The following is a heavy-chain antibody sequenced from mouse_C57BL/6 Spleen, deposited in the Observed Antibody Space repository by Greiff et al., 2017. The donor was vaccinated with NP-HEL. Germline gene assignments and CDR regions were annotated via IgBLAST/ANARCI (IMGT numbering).Heavy chain of an antibody. CDR2: INPSTGGT. V-gene: IGHV1-43*01. Sequence: VQLKESGPELVKPGASVKISYMHWVKQSSEKSLEWIGEINPSTGGTSYNQKFKGKATLTVDKSSSTAYMQLKSLTSEDSAVYYCARSNYYGSSPYAMDYWGQGTSVTVSS. J-gene: IGHJ4*01. D-gene: IGHD1-1*01. CDR3: ARSNYYGSSPYAMDY.